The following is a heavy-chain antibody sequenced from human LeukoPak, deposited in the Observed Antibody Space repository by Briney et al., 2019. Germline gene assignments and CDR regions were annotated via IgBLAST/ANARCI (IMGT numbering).Heavy chain of an antibody. CDR1: GYTFTGYY. D-gene: IGHD6-13*01. CDR3: ARPPRIAAAGRNWFDP. J-gene: IGHJ5*02. Sequence: ASVKVSCKASGYTFTGYYMHWVRQAPGQGLEWMGRINPNSGGTNYAQKFQGRVTMTRDTSISTAYMELSRLRSDDTAVYYCARPPRIAAAGRNWFDPGGQETLVTVSS. V-gene: IGHV1-2*06. CDR2: INPNSGGT.